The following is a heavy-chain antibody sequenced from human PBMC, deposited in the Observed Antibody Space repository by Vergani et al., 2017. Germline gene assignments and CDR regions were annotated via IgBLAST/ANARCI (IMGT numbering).Heavy chain of an antibody. V-gene: IGHV3-11*01. Sequence: QVQLVASGGGLVRPGGSLRLSCAASGFIFSDYYMTWIRQTPGKGLEWLAHISDGGETKMYAESLKGRFTVSRDNTKNLLILQMKTLKVDDTATYYCGRKQSPASLMDKPIVIWGQGTLVTVSS. J-gene: IGHJ4*02. D-gene: IGHD1/OR15-1a*01. CDR3: GRKQSPASLMDKPIVI. CDR1: GFIFSDYY. CDR2: ISDGGETK.